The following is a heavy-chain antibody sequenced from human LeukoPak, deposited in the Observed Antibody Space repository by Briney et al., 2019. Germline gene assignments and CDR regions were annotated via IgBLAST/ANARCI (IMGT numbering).Heavy chain of an antibody. CDR3: AAVTFLYGMDV. J-gene: IGHJ6*02. V-gene: IGHV4-59*12. D-gene: IGHD2-21*02. CDR2: IYYSGST. CDR1: GGSISSYY. Sequence: SETLSLTCTVSGGSISSYYWSWIRQPPGKGLEWIGYIYYSGSTNYNPSLKSRVTISVDKSKNQFSLKLSSVTAADTAVYYCAAVTFLYGMDVWGQGTTVTVSS.